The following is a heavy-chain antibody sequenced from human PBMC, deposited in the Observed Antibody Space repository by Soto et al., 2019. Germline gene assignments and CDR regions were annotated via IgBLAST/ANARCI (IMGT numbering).Heavy chain of an antibody. CDR1: GDSVSSNSAA. CDR2: TYYRSKCYN. V-gene: IGHV6-1*01. D-gene: IGHD6-19*01. J-gene: IGHJ6*02. CDR3: ARTTEGGGVAGIWDYYYGMAV. Sequence: QVQLQQSGPGLVRPSQTLSLTCAISGDSVSSNSAAWNWIRQSPSRGLEWLGRTYYRSKCYNDYRGGGKGRTGITPHTSHNQHSLHMNSLTPEHTAVYYCARTTEGGGVAGIWDYYYGMAVWGQGTTVTVSS.